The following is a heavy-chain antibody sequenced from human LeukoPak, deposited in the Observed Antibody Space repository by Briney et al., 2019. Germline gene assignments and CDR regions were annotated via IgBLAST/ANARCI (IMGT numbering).Heavy chain of an antibody. V-gene: IGHV1-2*02. Sequence: ASVKVSCKASGYTFTGYYIHWVRKAPGQGLGWMGWINPNSGGTKYAQKFQGRVTMTRDTSISTAYMELSRLRSDDTAVYYCARTRLGQQLLPSYYYGMDVWGQGATVTVSS. D-gene: IGHD6-13*01. J-gene: IGHJ6*02. CDR2: INPNSGGT. CDR1: GYTFTGYY. CDR3: ARTRLGQQLLPSYYYGMDV.